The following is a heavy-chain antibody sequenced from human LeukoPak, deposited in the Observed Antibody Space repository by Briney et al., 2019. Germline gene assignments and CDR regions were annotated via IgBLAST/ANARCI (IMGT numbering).Heavy chain of an antibody. D-gene: IGHD3-22*01. J-gene: IGHJ6*02. Sequence: GRSLRLSCAASGFTFSSYAMHWVRQAPGKGLECVAVISYDGSNKYYADSVKGRFTISRDNSKNTLYLQMNSLRAEDTAVYYCARDQNDSSGYYSLYYYYYGMDVWGQGTTVTVSS. V-gene: IGHV3-30-3*01. CDR3: ARDQNDSSGYYSLYYYYYGMDV. CDR2: ISYDGSNK. CDR1: GFTFSSYA.